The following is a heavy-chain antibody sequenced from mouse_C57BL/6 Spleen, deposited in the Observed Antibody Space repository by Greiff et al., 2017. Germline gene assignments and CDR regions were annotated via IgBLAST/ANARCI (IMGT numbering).Heavy chain of an antibody. J-gene: IGHJ3*01. CDR3: ARSMDYHYYGPWFAY. CDR2: ITPNNGGT. D-gene: IGHD1-2*01. Sequence: EVQLQQSGPELVKPGASVKISCKASGYTFTDYYMNWVKQSHGKSLEWIGDITPNNGGTSYNQKFKGKATLTVDKSSSTAYMELRSLTSEDSAVYYCARSMDYHYYGPWFAYWGQGTLVTVSA. CDR1: GYTFTDYY. V-gene: IGHV1-26*01.